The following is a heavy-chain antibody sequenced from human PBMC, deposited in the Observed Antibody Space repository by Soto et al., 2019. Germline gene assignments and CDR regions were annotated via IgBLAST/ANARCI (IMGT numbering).Heavy chain of an antibody. CDR1: GYTFTSYG. V-gene: IGHV1-18*01. J-gene: IGHJ4*02. CDR2: ISAYNGNT. Sequence: QVQLVQSGAEVKKPGASVKVSCKASGYTFTSYGISWVRQAPGQGLEWMGWISAYNGNTKYAQKLQGRVPMTTDTSTSTAHLELRSLRSDDTAVYYCAVVEMATIYFDYWGQGTLVTVSS. CDR3: AVVEMATIYFDY. D-gene: IGHD2-2*01.